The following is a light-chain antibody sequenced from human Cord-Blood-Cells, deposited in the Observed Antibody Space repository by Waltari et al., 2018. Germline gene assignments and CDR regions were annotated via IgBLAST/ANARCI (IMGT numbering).Light chain of an antibody. V-gene: IGKV1-5*01. CDR3: QQYNSWT. J-gene: IGKJ1*01. Sequence: DIQMTQSPSTLSASVGDRVPITCRASQSISSWLAWYQQKPGKAPKLLIYDASSLESGVPSRFSGSGSGTEFTLTISSLQPDDFATYYCQQYNSWTFGQGTKVEIK. CDR1: QSISSW. CDR2: DAS.